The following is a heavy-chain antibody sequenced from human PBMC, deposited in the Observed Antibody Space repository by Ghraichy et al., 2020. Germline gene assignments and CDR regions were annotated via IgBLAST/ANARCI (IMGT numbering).Heavy chain of an antibody. J-gene: IGHJ4*02. CDR1: GFTFSSYA. CDR2: ILYDGNNK. D-gene: IGHD3-10*01. CDR3: ARGDYFGSGRRLGDY. V-gene: IGHV3-30-3*01. Sequence: SCAASGFTFSSYAMHWVRQAPGKGLEWVSLILYDGNNKYYADSVKGQFTISRDISKNTRYLQMNSLRPEDTAVYYCARGDYFGSGRRLGDYWGQGTLVTVSS.